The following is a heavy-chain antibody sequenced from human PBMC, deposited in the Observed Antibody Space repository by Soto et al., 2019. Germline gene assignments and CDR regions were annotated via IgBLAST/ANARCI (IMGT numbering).Heavy chain of an antibody. J-gene: IGHJ6*02. CDR1: GGSFSGYY. D-gene: IGHD3-10*01. Sequence: PSETLSLTCAVYGGSFSGYYWSWIRQPPGKGLEWIGEINHSGSTNYNPSLKSRVTISVDTSKNQFSLKLSSVTAADTAVYYCARGCYYGSGSYYVVYYYYGMDVWGQGTTVTVSS. CDR3: ARGCYYGSGSYYVVYYYYGMDV. V-gene: IGHV4-34*01. CDR2: INHSGST.